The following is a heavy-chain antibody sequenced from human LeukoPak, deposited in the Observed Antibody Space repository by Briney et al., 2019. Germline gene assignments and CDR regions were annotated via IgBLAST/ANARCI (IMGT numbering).Heavy chain of an antibody. CDR1: GYTFTGYY. Sequence: ASVKVSCKASGYTFTGYYMHWVRQAPGQGLEWMGWINPNSGGTNYVQKFQGRVTMTRDTSISTAYMELSRLRSDDTAVYYCALTYYDFWSGYSADAFDIWGQGTVVTVSS. J-gene: IGHJ3*02. CDR2: INPNSGGT. D-gene: IGHD3-3*01. CDR3: ALTYYDFWSGYSADAFDI. V-gene: IGHV1-2*02.